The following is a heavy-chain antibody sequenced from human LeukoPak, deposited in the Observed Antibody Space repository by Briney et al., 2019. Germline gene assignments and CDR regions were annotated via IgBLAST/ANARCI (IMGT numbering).Heavy chain of an antibody. Sequence: PGGSLRLSCAASGFTFSSYAMSWVRQAPGKGLEWVSGISGSGGSTYYADSVKGRFTISRDNSKNTLYLQMNSLRTEDTAVYYCARDSAAGTYFDYWGQGTLVTVSS. V-gene: IGHV3-23*01. D-gene: IGHD6-13*01. CDR1: GFTFSSYA. CDR2: ISGSGGST. CDR3: ARDSAAGTYFDY. J-gene: IGHJ4*02.